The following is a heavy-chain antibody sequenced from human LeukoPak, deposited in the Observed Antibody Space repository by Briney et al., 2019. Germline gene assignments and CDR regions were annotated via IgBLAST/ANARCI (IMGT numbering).Heavy chain of an antibody. CDR1: GFNFDDYA. CDR2: ISWNSGSI. J-gene: IGHJ4*02. V-gene: IGHV3-9*01. D-gene: IGHD3-9*01. CDR3: KQKTAYDILTGPHYYFDY. Sequence: PGRSLRLFCAASGFNFDDYAMHWFRQAPGKGLEMVPGISWNSGSIGYADYVKGRFTISRDTAKNSLYLQMNSLRAEDTAFFFFKQKTAYDILTGPHYYFDYWGQGTLVTVSS.